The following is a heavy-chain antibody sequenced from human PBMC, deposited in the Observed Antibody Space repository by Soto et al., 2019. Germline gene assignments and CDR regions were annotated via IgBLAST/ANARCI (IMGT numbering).Heavy chain of an antibody. Sequence: PGGSLRLSCAASGFTFSSYGIHWVRQAPGKGLEWVAVISYDGSNKYYADSVKGRFTISRDNSKNTLYLQMNSLRAEDTAVYYCAKVSYSYGPQLYFDYWGQGTLVTVSS. CDR1: GFTFSSYG. V-gene: IGHV3-30*18. D-gene: IGHD5-18*01. CDR3: AKVSYSYGPQLYFDY. J-gene: IGHJ4*02. CDR2: ISYDGSNK.